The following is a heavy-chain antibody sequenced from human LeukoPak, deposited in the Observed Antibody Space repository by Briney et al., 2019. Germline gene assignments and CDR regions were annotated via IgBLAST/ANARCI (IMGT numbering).Heavy chain of an antibody. CDR3: AWVSGDYFDY. Sequence: GGSLRLSCAASGFTFSGYSMNWVRQAPGKGLEWVSYISSSGSTIYYADSVKGRFTISRDNAKTSLYLQMNSLRDEDTAVYYCAWVSGDYFDYWGQGTLVTVSS. V-gene: IGHV3-48*02. CDR2: ISSSGSTI. D-gene: IGHD7-27*01. J-gene: IGHJ4*02. CDR1: GFTFSGYS.